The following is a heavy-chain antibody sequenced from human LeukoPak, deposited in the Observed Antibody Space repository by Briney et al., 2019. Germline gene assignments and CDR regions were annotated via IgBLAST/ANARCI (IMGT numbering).Heavy chain of an antibody. CDR2: IYPGDSDT. CDR3: ARLQQQWYFDL. J-gene: IGHJ2*01. V-gene: IGHV5-51*01. Sequence: GESLKISCKGSGYSLTSYWIGWVRQLPGKGLEWMGIIYPGDSDTRYSPSFQGQVTISADKSISTAYLQWSSLKASDTTMYYCARLQQQWYFDLWGRGTLVTVSS. CDR1: GYSLTSYW. D-gene: IGHD6-13*01.